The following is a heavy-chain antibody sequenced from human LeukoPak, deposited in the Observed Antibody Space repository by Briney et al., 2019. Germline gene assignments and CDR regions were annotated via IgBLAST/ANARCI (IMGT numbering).Heavy chain of an antibody. CDR1: GGSISSHY. D-gene: IGHD1-7*01. CDR2: IYYSGST. V-gene: IGHV4-59*11. CDR3: ARFVGYNWNYAFDY. Sequence: PSETLSLTCTVSGGSISSHYWSWIRQPPGKGLEWIGYIYYSGSTNYNPSLKSRVTISVDTSKNQFSLKLSSVTAADTAVYYCARFVGYNWNYAFDYWGQGTLVTVSS. J-gene: IGHJ4*02.